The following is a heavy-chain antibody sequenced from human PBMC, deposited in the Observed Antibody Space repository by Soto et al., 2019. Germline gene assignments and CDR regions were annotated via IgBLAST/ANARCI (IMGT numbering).Heavy chain of an antibody. CDR1: GFTFSRHA. CDR3: VKGSASVRPYYFDV. V-gene: IGHV3-23*01. J-gene: IGHJ4*02. D-gene: IGHD6-6*01. Sequence: GGSLRLSCAASGFTFSRHAMSWVRQAPGKGLEWVSAISGGGDSTWSADSVKGRFTISRDNSKNTLYLQMNSLRADDTALYYCVKGSASVRPYYFDVWGQGTLVTVSS. CDR2: ISGGGDST.